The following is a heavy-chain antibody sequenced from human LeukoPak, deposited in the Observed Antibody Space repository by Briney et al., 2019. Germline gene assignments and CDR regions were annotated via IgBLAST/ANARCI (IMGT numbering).Heavy chain of an antibody. J-gene: IGHJ4*02. V-gene: IGHV3-74*01. D-gene: IGHD2/OR15-2a*01. CDR3: VRDSNLSFDY. CDR1: GLTLSRHW. Sequence: GGSLRLSCPASGLTLSRHWMHWVRQAPGKRLVWLSQISTDGTATTYADSVKGRFTISRDNAKDTLYPQMNSLRAEDTAVYYCVRDSNLSFDYWGQGSLVTVSS. CDR2: ISTDGTAT.